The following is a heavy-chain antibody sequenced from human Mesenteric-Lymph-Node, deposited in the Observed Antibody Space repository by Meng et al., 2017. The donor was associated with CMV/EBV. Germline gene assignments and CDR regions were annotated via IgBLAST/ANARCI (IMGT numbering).Heavy chain of an antibody. CDR2: IIPIFGTA. Sequence: SVKVSCKASGGTFSSYAISWVRQAPGQGLEWMGGIIPIFGTANYAQKFQGRVTITADKSTSTAYMELSSLRSEDTAVYYCARGRSDIVATIEYYFDYWGQGTLVTVSS. CDR3: ARGRSDIVATIEYYFDY. J-gene: IGHJ4*02. CDR1: GGTFSSYA. D-gene: IGHD5-12*01. V-gene: IGHV1-69*06.